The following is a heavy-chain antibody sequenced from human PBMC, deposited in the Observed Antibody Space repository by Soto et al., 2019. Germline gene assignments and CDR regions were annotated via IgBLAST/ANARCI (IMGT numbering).Heavy chain of an antibody. J-gene: IGHJ4*02. Sequence: QVQLVESGGGVVQPGRSLRLSCAASGFTFSTYTMHWVRQAPGKGLEWVAVISYDGSIKYYADYVKGRFTISRDNSKNTLYLQMNSLRAEDTAVYYCARDCTQCSSSSGGLFEYWGQGTVVTVSS. CDR2: ISYDGSIK. D-gene: IGHD6-6*01. V-gene: IGHV3-30-3*01. CDR3: ARDCTQCSSSSGGLFEY. CDR1: GFTFSTYT.